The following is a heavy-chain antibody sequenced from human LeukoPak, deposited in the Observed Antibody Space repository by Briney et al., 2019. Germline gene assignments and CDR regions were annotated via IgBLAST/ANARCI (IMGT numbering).Heavy chain of an antibody. V-gene: IGHV3-66*01. J-gene: IGHJ4*02. CDR2: IYSGGST. Sequence: GGSLRLSCAASGFTVSSNFMTWVRQAPGKGLEWVSVIYSGGSTYYADSVKDRFTISRHNSKNMLYLQMNSLRAEDTAVYYCAIHPIKQQLVLVDYWGQGTLVTVPS. CDR1: GFTVSSNF. D-gene: IGHD6-13*01. CDR3: AIHPIKQQLVLVDY.